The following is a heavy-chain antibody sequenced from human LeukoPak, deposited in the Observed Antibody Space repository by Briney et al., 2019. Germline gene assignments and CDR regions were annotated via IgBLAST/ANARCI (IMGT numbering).Heavy chain of an antibody. J-gene: IGHJ4*02. V-gene: IGHV4-34*01. CDR2: INHSGNT. CDR1: GGSFSGYY. D-gene: IGHD2-15*01. Sequence: ASETLSLTCAVYGGSFSGYYWSWIRQPPGKGLEWIGEINHSGNTNYNPSLKSRLTISVDTSKNQFSLKLNSVTAADTAVYYCARTLGYCSGGSCPPGYWGQGSLVTVSS. CDR3: ARTLGYCSGGSCPPGY.